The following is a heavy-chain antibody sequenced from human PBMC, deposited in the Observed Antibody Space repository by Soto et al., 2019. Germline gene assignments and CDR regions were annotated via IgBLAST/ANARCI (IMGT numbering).Heavy chain of an antibody. CDR3: ARALLYGSGSYYLS. D-gene: IGHD3-10*01. J-gene: IGHJ4*02. V-gene: IGHV4-4*02. CDR1: GGSISSSNW. Sequence: SETLSLTCAVSGGSISSSNWWSWVRQPPGKGLEWIGEIYHSGSTNYNPSLKSRVTISVDKSKNQFSLKLSSVTAADTAVYYCARALLYGSGSYYLSWGQGTLVTVSS. CDR2: IYHSGST.